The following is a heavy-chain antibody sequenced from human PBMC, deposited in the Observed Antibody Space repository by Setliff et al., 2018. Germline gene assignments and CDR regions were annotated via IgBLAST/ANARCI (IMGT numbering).Heavy chain of an antibody. V-gene: IGHV3-11*04. CDR3: ARDGGMGMVKGYYYGLDA. D-gene: IGHD5-18*01. CDR2: ISGSGSI. J-gene: IGHJ6*02. Sequence: GGSLRLSCAASGFSFSDYYMSWVRQAPGKGLEWLSKISGSGSISYANSVKGRFTISRDNAKNSLYLQMNSLRVEDTAVYYCARDGGMGMVKGYYYGLDAWGPGTSVTVS. CDR1: GFSFSDYY.